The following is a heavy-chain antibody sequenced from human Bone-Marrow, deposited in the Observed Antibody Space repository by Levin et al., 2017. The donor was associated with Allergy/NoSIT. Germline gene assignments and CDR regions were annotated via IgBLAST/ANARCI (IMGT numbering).Heavy chain of an antibody. D-gene: IGHD3-10*01. CDR2: IYYSGST. CDR3: ARADKYYYGSGSYFDY. CDR1: GGSISSYY. Sequence: SSETLSLTCTVSGGSISSYYWSWIRQPPGKGLEWIGYIYYSGSTNYNPSLKSRVTISVDTSKNQFSLKLSSVTAADTAVYYCARADKYYYGSGSYFDYWGQGTLVTVSS. J-gene: IGHJ4*02. V-gene: IGHV4-59*01.